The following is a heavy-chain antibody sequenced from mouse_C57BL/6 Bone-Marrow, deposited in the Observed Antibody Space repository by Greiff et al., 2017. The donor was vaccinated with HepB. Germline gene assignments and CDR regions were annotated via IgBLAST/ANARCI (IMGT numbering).Heavy chain of an antibody. CDR2: IWSGGST. D-gene: IGHD2-12*01. V-gene: IGHV2-2*01. Sequence: VQLQESGPGLVQPSQSLSITCTASGFSFTSYGVHWVRQSPGQGLEWLGVIWSGGSTDYNAAFISRLSISKDNSKCQVFFKMNSLQADDTAREYCARKTYYKGAMDYWGQGTTVTVSS. J-gene: IGHJ4*01. CDR1: GFSFTSYG. CDR3: ARKTYYKGAMDY.